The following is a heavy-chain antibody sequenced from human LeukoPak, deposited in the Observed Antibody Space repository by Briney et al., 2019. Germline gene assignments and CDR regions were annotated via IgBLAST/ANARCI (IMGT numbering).Heavy chain of an antibody. CDR3: AKVGTLLGDY. V-gene: IGHV3-11*01. J-gene: IGHJ4*02. CDR2: ITNSGTTI. CDR1: GFTFTDYY. D-gene: IGHD7-27*01. Sequence: PGGSLRLSCAAPGFTFTDYYMSWIRQAPGKGLEWVSYITNSGTTIYYADSVKGRFTISRDNSKNTLYLQMNSLRAEDTAVYYCAKVGTLLGDYWGQGTLVTVSS.